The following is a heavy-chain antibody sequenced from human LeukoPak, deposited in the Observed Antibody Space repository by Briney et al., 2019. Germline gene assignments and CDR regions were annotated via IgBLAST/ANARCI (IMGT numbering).Heavy chain of an antibody. J-gene: IGHJ4*02. CDR2: ISAYDGNT. D-gene: IGHD3-22*01. V-gene: IGHV1-18*01. Sequence: ASVKVSCKASGYTFTSYGISWVRQAPGQGLEWMGWISAYDGNTNHAQKLQGRVTMTTDTSTSTAYMELRSLRSDDTAVYYCARDLRMIVPAYWGQGTLVTVSS. CDR1: GYTFTSYG. CDR3: ARDLRMIVPAY.